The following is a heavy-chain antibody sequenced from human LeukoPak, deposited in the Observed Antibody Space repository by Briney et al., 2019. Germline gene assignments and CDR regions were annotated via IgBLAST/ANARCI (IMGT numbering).Heavy chain of an antibody. V-gene: IGHV3-21*01. CDR1: GFTFSSYS. CDR3: ARGRGVMCSGGSCTLGWFDP. Sequence: GGSLRLSCAASGFTFSSYSMNWVRQAPGKGLEWVSSISSSSSYIYYADSVKGRFTISRDNAKNSLYLLMNSLRAEDTAVYYCARGRGVMCSGGSCTLGWFDPWGQGTLVTVSS. D-gene: IGHD2-15*01. J-gene: IGHJ5*02. CDR2: ISSSSSYI.